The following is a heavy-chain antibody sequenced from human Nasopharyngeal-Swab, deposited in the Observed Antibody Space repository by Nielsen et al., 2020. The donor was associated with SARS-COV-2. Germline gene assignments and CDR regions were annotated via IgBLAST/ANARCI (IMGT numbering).Heavy chain of an antibody. D-gene: IGHD4-17*01. CDR3: ARRRLRLSYHYYGMDV. V-gene: IGHV3-7*01. CDR2: IKQDGSEK. Sequence: VRQAPGKGLEWVANIKQDGSEKYYVDSVKGRFTISRDNAKNSLYLQMNSLRAEDTAVYYCARRRLRLSYHYYGMDVWGQGTTVTVSS. J-gene: IGHJ6*02.